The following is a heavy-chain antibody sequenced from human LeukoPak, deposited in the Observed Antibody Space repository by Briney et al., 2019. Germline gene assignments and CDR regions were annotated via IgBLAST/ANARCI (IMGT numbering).Heavy chain of an antibody. CDR1: GGSISSYY. D-gene: IGHD3-9*01. Sequence: SETLSLTCTVSGGSISSYYWSWIRQPPGKGLECIGYIYYSGSTNYNPSLKSRVTISVDTSKNQFSLKLSSVTPADTAVYYCARHGESSTYYDILTGRGSWWFDPWGQGTLVTVSS. J-gene: IGHJ5*02. CDR2: IYYSGST. CDR3: ARHGESSTYYDILTGRGSWWFDP. V-gene: IGHV4-59*08.